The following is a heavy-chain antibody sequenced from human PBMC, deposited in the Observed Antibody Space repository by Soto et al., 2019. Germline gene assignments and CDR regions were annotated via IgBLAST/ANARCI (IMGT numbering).Heavy chain of an antibody. CDR1: GFTFSSYS. CDR2: ISSSSSTI. V-gene: IGHV3-48*02. J-gene: IGHJ4*02. Sequence: GGSLRLSCAASGFTFSSYSMNWVRQAPGKGLEWVSYISSSSSTIYYADSVKGRFTISRDNAKNSLYLQMNSLRDEDTAVYYCASGGRDTAMVAHDYWGQGTLVTVSS. CDR3: ASGGRDTAMVAHDY. D-gene: IGHD5-18*01.